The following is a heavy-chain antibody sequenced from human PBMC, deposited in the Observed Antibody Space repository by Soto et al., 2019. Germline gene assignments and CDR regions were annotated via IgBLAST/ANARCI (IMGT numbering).Heavy chain of an antibody. V-gene: IGHV3-15*01. CDR1: GFSFGYAW. Sequence: EVQLVESGGGLVKPGASLRLSCAASGFSFGYAWMSWVRQAPGKGLEWVGRIKSRSDGGTTECAAPVKGSFSISRDDSENRLYLKMDGLKMGDTPVYYCTEGIKSGGQGTLATVPS. CDR3: TEGIKS. CDR2: IKSRSDGGTT. J-gene: IGHJ4*02. D-gene: IGHD5-12*01.